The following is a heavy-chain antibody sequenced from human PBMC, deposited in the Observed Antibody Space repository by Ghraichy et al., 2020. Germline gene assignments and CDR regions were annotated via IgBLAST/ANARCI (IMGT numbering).Heavy chain of an antibody. Sequence: GESLNISCAASGFIFNNYVMIWVRQAPGKGLEWVSAMSGSRGATYYADSVKGRFTISRDNSKSTMYVQMSSLRAEDTAVYYCARAPYESSGLYFPFDYWGQGTLVTVSS. V-gene: IGHV3-23*01. J-gene: IGHJ4*02. CDR1: GFIFNNYV. CDR2: MSGSRGAT. CDR3: ARAPYESSGLYFPFDY. D-gene: IGHD3-22*01.